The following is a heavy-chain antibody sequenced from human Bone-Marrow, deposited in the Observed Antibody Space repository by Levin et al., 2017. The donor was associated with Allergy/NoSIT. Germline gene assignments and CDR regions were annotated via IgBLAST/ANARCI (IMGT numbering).Heavy chain of an antibody. J-gene: IGHJ4*02. CDR3: ATEPAPGLEKYYDASGLGD. V-gene: IGHV1-24*01. Sequence: ASVKVSCKVSGYTLTEFSMHWVRQAPGQGLEWMGGFDPEDGETIYAQKFQGRVTMTEDTSTDTASMELSSLRSEDTAMYYCATEPAPGLEKYYDASGLGDWGQGTLVTVSS. CDR1: GYTLTEFS. CDR2: FDPEDGET. D-gene: IGHD3-22*01.